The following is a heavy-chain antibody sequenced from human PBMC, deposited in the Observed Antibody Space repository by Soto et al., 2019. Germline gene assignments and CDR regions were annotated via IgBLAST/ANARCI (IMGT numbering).Heavy chain of an antibody. D-gene: IGHD3-22*01. Sequence: SETQSLTCAVSGGSISSGDYSWNWIRQPPGKGLEWIGYIYYGGSTYYNPSLQSRVTMSVDRSRNQFSLKLNSVTAADTAVYYCARVRREYDNSGPVDYWGQGTLVTVS. CDR3: ARVRREYDNSGPVDY. CDR1: GGSISSGDYS. V-gene: IGHV4-30-2*01. CDR2: IYYGGST. J-gene: IGHJ4*02.